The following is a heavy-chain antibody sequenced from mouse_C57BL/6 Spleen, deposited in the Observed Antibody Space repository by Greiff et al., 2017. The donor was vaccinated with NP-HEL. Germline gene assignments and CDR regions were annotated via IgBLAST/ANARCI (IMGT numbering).Heavy chain of an antibody. CDR1: GYAFTNYL. J-gene: IGHJ2*01. V-gene: IGHV1-54*01. Sequence: QVQLQQSGAELVRPGTSVKVSCKASGYAFTNYLIEWVKQRPGQGLEWIGVINPGSGGTNYNEKFKGKATLTADKSSSTAYMQLSSLTSEDSAVYFCARSGGFGDYWGQGTTLTVSS. CDR3: ARSGGFGDY. CDR2: INPGSGGT. D-gene: IGHD3-1*01.